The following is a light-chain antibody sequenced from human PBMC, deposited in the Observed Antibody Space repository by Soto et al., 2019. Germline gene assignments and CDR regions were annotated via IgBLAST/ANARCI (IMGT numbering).Light chain of an antibody. CDR1: QSISSY. V-gene: IGKV1-39*01. CDR2: AAS. J-gene: IGKJ3*01. Sequence: DIQMTQSPSSLSASVGDRITITCRASQSISSYLNWYQQKPGKAPKLLIYAASSLQSGVPSRFSGSGSGTDFTLTISSLQPEDFAAYYCQQSYGTPFTFGPGTKVDIQ. CDR3: QQSYGTPFT.